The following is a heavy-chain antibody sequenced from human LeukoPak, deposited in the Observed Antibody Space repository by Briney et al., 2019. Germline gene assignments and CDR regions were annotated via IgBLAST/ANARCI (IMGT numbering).Heavy chain of an antibody. Sequence: SSETLSLTCTVSGGSISSGSYYWSWIRQPAGKGLEWIGRIYTSGSTNYNPSLKSRVTISVDTSKNQFSLKLSSVTAADTAVYYCAREWGQSPIAAAGTFDYWGQGTLVTVSS. J-gene: IGHJ4*02. CDR3: AREWGQSPIAAAGTFDY. D-gene: IGHD6-13*01. CDR1: GGSISSGSYY. CDR2: IYTSGST. V-gene: IGHV4-61*02.